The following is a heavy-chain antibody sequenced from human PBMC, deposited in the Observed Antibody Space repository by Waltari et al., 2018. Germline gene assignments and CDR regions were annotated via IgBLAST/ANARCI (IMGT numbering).Heavy chain of an antibody. CDR3: ARAYSSGWYDWFDP. J-gene: IGHJ5*02. Sequence: QVQLVQSGAEVKKPGASVKGSCKASGYTFTSYESNWVRQATGQGLEWMGWMNPNSGNTGYAQKFQDRVTMTRNTSISTAYMELSSLRSEDTAVYYCARAYSSGWYDWFDPWGQGTLVTVSS. CDR2: MNPNSGNT. V-gene: IGHV1-8*01. CDR1: GYTFTSYE. D-gene: IGHD6-19*01.